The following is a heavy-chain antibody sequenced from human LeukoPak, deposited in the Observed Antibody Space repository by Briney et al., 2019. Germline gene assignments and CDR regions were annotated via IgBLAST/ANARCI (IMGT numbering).Heavy chain of an antibody. V-gene: IGHV4-39*07. Sequence: PSETLSLTCTVSGGSISSSSYYWGWIRQPPGKGLEWIGSIYYSGSTYYNPSLKSRVTISVDTSKNQSSLKLSSVTAADTAVYYCARSSKSTRAFDIWGQGTVVTVSS. CDR3: ARSSKSTRAFDI. CDR1: GGSISSSSYY. CDR2: IYYSGST. J-gene: IGHJ3*02.